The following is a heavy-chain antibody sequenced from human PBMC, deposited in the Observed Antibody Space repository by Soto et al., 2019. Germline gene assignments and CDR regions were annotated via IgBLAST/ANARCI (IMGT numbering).Heavy chain of an antibody. CDR3: ARYDFWSGYSPPDYYYGMDV. D-gene: IGHD3-3*01. V-gene: IGHV1-69*13. CDR1: GGTFSSYA. CDR2: IIPIFGTA. J-gene: IGHJ6*02. Sequence: SVKVSCKASGGTFSSYAISWVRQAPGQGLEWMGGIIPIFGTANYAQKFQGRVTITADESTSTAYMELSSLRSEDTAVYYCARYDFWSGYSPPDYYYGMDVWGQGTTVTVSS.